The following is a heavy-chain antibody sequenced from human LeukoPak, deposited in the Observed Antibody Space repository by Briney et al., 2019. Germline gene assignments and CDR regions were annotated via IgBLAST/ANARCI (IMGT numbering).Heavy chain of an antibody. V-gene: IGHV4-34*01. J-gene: IGHJ5*02. Sequence: SETLSLTCAVYGGSFSGYYWSWVRQPPGKGLEWIGKITHSGSTNYNPSLKSRVTISVDTSKNQFSLKLSSVTAADTAVYYCARGHSSSLRFDPWGQGTLVTVSS. CDR2: ITHSGST. CDR1: GGSFSGYY. CDR3: ARGHSSSLRFDP. D-gene: IGHD6-13*01.